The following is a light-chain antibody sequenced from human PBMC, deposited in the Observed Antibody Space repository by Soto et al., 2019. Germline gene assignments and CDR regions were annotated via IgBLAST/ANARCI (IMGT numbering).Light chain of an antibody. J-gene: IGKJ3*01. CDR2: DAS. CDR3: QQYSRYLT. Sequence: DIQMTQSPSTLSASVGDRVTITCRASQSISTWLAWYQQKPGKAPKLLIYDASSMESGVPSRFSGSGSRAEVSLSIDVLQPDVFTIYYCQQYSRYLTIGPGTNVDIK. V-gene: IGKV1-5*01. CDR1: QSISTW.